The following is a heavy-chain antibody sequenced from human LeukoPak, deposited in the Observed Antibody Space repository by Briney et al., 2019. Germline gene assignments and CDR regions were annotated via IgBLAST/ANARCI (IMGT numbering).Heavy chain of an antibody. CDR1: GFTFSNAW. Sequence: GSLRLSCAASGFTFSNAWMSWVRQAPGKGLEWIGEIYHSGSTNYNPSLKSRVTISVDKSKNQFSLKLSSVTAADTAVYYCARRTVGATGWFDPWGQGTLVTVSS. CDR3: ARRTVGATGWFDP. J-gene: IGHJ5*02. V-gene: IGHV4-4*02. D-gene: IGHD1-26*01. CDR2: IYHSGST.